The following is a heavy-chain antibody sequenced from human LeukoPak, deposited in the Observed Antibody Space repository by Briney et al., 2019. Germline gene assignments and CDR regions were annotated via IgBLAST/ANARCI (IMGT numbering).Heavy chain of an antibody. CDR1: GYTFTSYY. D-gene: IGHD6-6*01. CDR2: INPSGGST. Sequence: GASVKVSCKASGYTFTSYYMHWVRQAPGQGLEGMGIINPSGGSTSYSQKFQGRVTMTRDTSTSTVYMELSSLRSEDTAVYYCATAAPGGIAARPADYWGQGTLVTVSS. J-gene: IGHJ4*02. CDR3: ATAAPGGIAARPADY. V-gene: IGHV1-46*01.